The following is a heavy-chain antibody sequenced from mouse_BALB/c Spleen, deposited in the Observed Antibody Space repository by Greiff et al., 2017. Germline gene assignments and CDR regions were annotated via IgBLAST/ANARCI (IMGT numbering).Heavy chain of an antibody. CDR2: INPSNGGT. J-gene: IGHJ1*01. CDR1: GYTFTSYY. V-gene: IGHV1S81*02. D-gene: IGHD1-1*01. Sequence: VQLQQSGAELVKPGASVKLSCKASGYTFTSYYMYWVKQRPGQGLEWIGEINPSNGGTNFNEKFKSKATLTVDKSSSTAYMQLSSLTSEDSAVYYCTRDYYGSSRYFDVWGAGTTVTVSS. CDR3: TRDYYGSSRYFDV.